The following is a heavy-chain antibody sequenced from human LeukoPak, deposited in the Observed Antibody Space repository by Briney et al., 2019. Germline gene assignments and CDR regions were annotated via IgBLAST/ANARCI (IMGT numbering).Heavy chain of an antibody. V-gene: IGHV3-30*18. J-gene: IGHJ5*02. CDR1: GFSFNSYA. CDR2: ILHDGSKA. Sequence: GGSLRLSCRASGFSFNSYAMHWVRQAPGKGLEWLAFILHDGSKAYHADSINGRFTISRDNSNNTLFLQMSSLTTEDTGVYYCAKDRYGSGNNWLDPWGQGTMVSVSS. D-gene: IGHD3-10*01. CDR3: AKDRYGSGNNWLDP.